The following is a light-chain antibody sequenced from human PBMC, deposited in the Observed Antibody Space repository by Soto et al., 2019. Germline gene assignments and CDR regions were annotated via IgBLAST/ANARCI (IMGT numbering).Light chain of an antibody. V-gene: IGKV3-20*01. J-gene: IGKJ1*01. CDR1: QSFTSNY. Sequence: EVVMTQSPATLSVSPGERATFCWMASQSFTSNYLAWYQQRPGQAPRLLIYGASTRATGIPDRFSGSGSGTDFTLTISRLEPEDFAVYYCQQYGSSGTFGQGTKVDIK. CDR3: QQYGSSGT. CDR2: GAS.